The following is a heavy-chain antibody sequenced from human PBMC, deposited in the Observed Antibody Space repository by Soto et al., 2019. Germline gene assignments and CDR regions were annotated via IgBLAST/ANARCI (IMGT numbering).Heavy chain of an antibody. J-gene: IGHJ6*02. CDR2: ISGSGGST. V-gene: IGHV3-23*01. Sequence: GGSLRLSCAASGFTFSSYAMSWVRQAPGKGLEWVSAISGSGGSTYYADSAKGRFTISRDNSKNTLYLQMNSLRAEDTAVYYCAKDAGIAAAGTYYYYGMDVWGQGTTVTVSS. CDR1: GFTFSSYA. CDR3: AKDAGIAAAGTYYYYGMDV. D-gene: IGHD6-13*01.